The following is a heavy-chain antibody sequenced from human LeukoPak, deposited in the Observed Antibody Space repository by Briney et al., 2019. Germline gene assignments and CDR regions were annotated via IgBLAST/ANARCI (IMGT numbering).Heavy chain of an antibody. CDR1: GVAFSSYW. Sequence: GGSLRLSCAASGVAFSSYWVSWVRQAPGRGLEWVANMKQDGSEKYYVDSVKDRFTISRDSAKNSLYLQMNSLRAEDTAVYHCARDLGHSGYDLYDYWGQGTLVTVSS. CDR3: ARDLGHSGYDLYDY. V-gene: IGHV3-7*01. CDR2: MKQDGSEK. J-gene: IGHJ4*02. D-gene: IGHD5-12*01.